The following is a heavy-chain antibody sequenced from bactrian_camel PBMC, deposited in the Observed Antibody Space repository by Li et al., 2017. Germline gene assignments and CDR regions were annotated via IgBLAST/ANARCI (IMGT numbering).Heavy chain of an antibody. CDR1: GSRYSSLC. D-gene: IGHD3*01. Sequence: HVQLVESGGGSVQAGGSLRLSCVASGSRYSSLCMGWFRQAPGKEREGVAAIDSDGSTSYADSVKGRFTISKDNAKNTLYLQMNNLKPEDAGLYRCVAESLCAWLGTTEGYFGQGTQVTVS. V-gene: IGHV3S53*01. J-gene: IGHJ4*01. CDR2: IDSDGST.